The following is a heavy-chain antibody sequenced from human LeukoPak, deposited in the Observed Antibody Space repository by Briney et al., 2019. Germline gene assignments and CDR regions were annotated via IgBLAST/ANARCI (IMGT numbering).Heavy chain of an antibody. J-gene: IGHJ4*02. CDR3: ARGRTYYYGSGCDY. D-gene: IGHD3-10*01. CDR1: GGSISSYY. V-gene: IGHV4-59*12. CDR2: IYYSGST. Sequence: PSETLSLTCTVSGGSISSYYWSWIRQPPGKGLEWIGYIYYSGSTNYNPSLKSRVTISVDTSKNQFSVTAADTAVYYCARGRTYYYGSGCDYWGQGTLVTVSS.